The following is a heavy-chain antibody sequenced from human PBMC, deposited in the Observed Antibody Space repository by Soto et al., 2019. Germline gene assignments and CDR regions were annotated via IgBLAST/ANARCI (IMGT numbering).Heavy chain of an antibody. J-gene: IGHJ3*02. V-gene: IGHV4-39*01. CDR2: IYYSGST. Sequence: SETLSLTCTVSGGSTSSGDYYWGWIRQPPGKGLEWIGSIYYSGSTYYNPSLKSRVTISVDTSKNQFSLKLSSVTAADTAVYYCASYDSSGYLAFDIWGQGTMVTVSS. CDR1: GGSTSSGDYY. CDR3: ASYDSSGYLAFDI. D-gene: IGHD3-22*01.